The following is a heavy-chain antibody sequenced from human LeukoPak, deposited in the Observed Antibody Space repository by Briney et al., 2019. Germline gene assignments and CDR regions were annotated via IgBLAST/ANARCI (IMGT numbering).Heavy chain of an antibody. Sequence: GASVKVSCKASGYIFTSYGISWVRQAPGQGLEWMGWISAYNGNTNYAQKLQGRVTMTTDTSTSTAYMELRSLRSDDTAVYYCARAPGIVVVPAAIRDYYYYMDVWGKGTTVTVSS. CDR1: GYIFTSYG. CDR3: ARAPGIVVVPAAIRDYYYYMDV. D-gene: IGHD2-2*01. V-gene: IGHV1-18*01. J-gene: IGHJ6*03. CDR2: ISAYNGNT.